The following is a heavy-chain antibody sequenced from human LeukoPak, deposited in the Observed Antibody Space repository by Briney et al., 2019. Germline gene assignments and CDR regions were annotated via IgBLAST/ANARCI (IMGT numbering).Heavy chain of an antibody. D-gene: IGHD6-13*01. J-gene: IGHJ5*02. CDR3: ARDGRGQLNWFDP. V-gene: IGHV4-61*02. CDR2: IYTSGST. Sequence: PSETLSLTCTVSGGSISSGSYYWSWIRQPAGNGLEWIGRIYTSGSTNYNPSLKSRVTISVDTSKNQFSRKLSSVTAADTAVYYCARDGRGQLNWFDPWGQGTLVTVSS. CDR1: GGSISSGSYY.